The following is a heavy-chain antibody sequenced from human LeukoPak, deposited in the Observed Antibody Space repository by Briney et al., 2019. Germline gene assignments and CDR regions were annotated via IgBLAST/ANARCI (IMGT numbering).Heavy chain of an antibody. CDR3: AQLGEENYFEY. V-gene: IGHV3-48*03. CDR2: IGSSGSTI. J-gene: IGHJ4*02. D-gene: IGHD3-10*01. Sequence: PGGSLRFSAAASGYTFSSYERNRLRQAPGKGLKGVSFIGSSGSTIYHGDSVKGRFRISRDNAKNSLYLQMNSLRAEDTAVYYWAQLGEENYFEYWGEGPLLRVS. CDR1: GYTFSSYE.